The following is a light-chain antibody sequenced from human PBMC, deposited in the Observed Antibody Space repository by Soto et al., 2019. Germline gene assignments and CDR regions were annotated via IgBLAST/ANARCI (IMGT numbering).Light chain of an antibody. J-gene: IGKJ1*01. Sequence: DIQMTQSPSSLSASVGDRVTITYRASQGIIDSLAWYQQKPGKAPKLLIYAASTLQSGVPSRFSGSGAGTDFTLTISSLQPEDVATYYCQKYNSAPRTFGQGTKVEIK. CDR1: QGIIDS. CDR3: QKYNSAPRT. CDR2: AAS. V-gene: IGKV1-27*01.